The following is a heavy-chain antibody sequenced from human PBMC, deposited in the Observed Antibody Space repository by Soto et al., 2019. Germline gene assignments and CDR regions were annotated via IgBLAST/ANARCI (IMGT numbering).Heavy chain of an antibody. CDR2: ISDDGSNK. Sequence: QVQLVESGGGVVQPGRSLRLSCAASGFTFSTYGMHWVRQAPGKGLEWVAFISDDGSNKYYADSVKGRFAISRDNSRNTLNLQMNSLRGEDTAGYFCAKVDVSTCYYYYGMDVWGQGTTVTVSS. CDR3: AKVDVSTCYYYYGMDV. V-gene: IGHV3-30*18. J-gene: IGHJ6*02. D-gene: IGHD2-2*01. CDR1: GFTFSTYG.